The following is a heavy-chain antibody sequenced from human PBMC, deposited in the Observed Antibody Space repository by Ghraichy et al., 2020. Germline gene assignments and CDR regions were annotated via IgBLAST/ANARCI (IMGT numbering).Heavy chain of an antibody. CDR1: RFTFGNYW. Sequence: GESLNISCAASRFTFGNYWMTWVRQAPGKGLEWVANIKEDGSVKYYVDSVKGRFTISRDNAKNSLYLQMNTLRAEDTAVYYCARDVSAFDIWGQETMVTVSS. CDR2: IKEDGSVK. D-gene: IGHD5/OR15-5a*01. J-gene: IGHJ3*02. CDR3: ARDVSAFDI. V-gene: IGHV3-7*01.